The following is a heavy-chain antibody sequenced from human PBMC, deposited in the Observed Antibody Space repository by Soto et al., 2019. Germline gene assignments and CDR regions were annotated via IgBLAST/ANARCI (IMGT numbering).Heavy chain of an antibody. J-gene: IGHJ2*01. CDR2: ISWNSGSI. V-gene: IGHV3-9*01. CDR1: GFTFDDYA. Sequence: GGSLRLSCAASGFTFDDYAMHWVRQAPGKGLEWVSGISWNSGSIGYADSVKGRFTISRDNAKNSLYLQMNSLRAEDTALYYCAKGSHDYWYFDLWGRGTLVTVSS. CDR3: AKGSHDYWYFDL.